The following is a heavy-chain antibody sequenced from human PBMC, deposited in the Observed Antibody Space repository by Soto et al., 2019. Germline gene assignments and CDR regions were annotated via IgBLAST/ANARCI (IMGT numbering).Heavy chain of an antibody. Sequence: EVQLLESGGGLVQPGGSLTLSCAASGFTFSNYAMSWVRQAPGKGLEWVSAISGGGISTYYADSVRGRFTISRDNSRTTLYLRMNRLRAEDTAGYYCARYEISRVRGTNNRFDPWGQGTRVTVSS. D-gene: IGHD3-10*01. J-gene: IGHJ5*02. CDR1: GFTFSNYA. CDR2: ISGGGIST. CDR3: ARYEISRVRGTNNRFDP. V-gene: IGHV3-23*01.